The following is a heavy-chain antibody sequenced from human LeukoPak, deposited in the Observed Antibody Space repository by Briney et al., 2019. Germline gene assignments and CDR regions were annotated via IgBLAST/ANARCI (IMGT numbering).Heavy chain of an antibody. D-gene: IGHD1-26*01. J-gene: IGHJ4*02. CDR2: INSDGSST. V-gene: IGHV3-74*01. CDR3: ARGVGSGSRLRAGDY. CDR1: GFTFSSYW. Sequence: SGGSLRLSCAASGFTFSSYWMHWVRQAPGKGLVWVSRINSDGSSTSYADSVKGRFTISRDNSKNTLYLQMNSLRAEDTAVYYCARGVGSGSRLRAGDYWGQGTLVTVSS.